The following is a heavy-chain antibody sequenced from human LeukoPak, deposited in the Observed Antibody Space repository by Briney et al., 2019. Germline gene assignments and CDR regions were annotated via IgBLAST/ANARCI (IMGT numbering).Heavy chain of an antibody. J-gene: IGHJ2*01. CDR1: GGSISSYY. CDR3: ARDDVNSERYSYWYFDL. CDR2: IYYSGST. V-gene: IGHV4-59*01. D-gene: IGHD5-24*01. Sequence: PSETLSLTCTVSGGSISSYYWNGIRQPPGKGLEWIGYIYYSGSTNYNPSLKSRVTISVDTSKNQFSLKLSSVTAADTAVYYCARDDVNSERYSYWYFDLWGRGTLVTVSS.